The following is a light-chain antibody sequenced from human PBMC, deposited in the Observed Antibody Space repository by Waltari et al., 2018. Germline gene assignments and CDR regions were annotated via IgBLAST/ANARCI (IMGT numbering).Light chain of an antibody. Sequence: SSELRQPSSVSVSPGQTARITCSGDVLSKKYGRWLQHKPGQAPVLVIYKDTERPSGIPGRFSGSNSGTTVTLTISGVLPADEADYYCYSAADNNWVFGGGTTLTVL. CDR1: VLSKKY. CDR2: KDT. V-gene: IGLV3-27*01. CDR3: YSAADNNWV. J-gene: IGLJ3*02.